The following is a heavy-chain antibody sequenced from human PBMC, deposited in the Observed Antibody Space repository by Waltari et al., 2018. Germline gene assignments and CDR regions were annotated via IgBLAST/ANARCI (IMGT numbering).Heavy chain of an antibody. CDR1: GGPISSSHW. J-gene: IGHJ5*02. D-gene: IGHD6-13*01. CDR2: IYQSGST. CDR3: ARRPRAALVSWFDP. V-gene: IGHV4-4*02. Sequence: QVQLQASGPGLVTPSGTLSLTCPVSGGPISSSHWLIWVGQPPGKGLEWSGEIYQSGSTNYNPSLKSRVTISVDKSKNQFSLKLSSVTAADTAVYYCARRPRAALVSWFDPWGQGTLVTVSS.